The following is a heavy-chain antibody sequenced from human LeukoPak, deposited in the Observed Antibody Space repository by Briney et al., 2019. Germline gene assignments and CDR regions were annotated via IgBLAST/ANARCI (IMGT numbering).Heavy chain of an antibody. CDR1: GFTFDDYA. D-gene: IGHD1-1*01. CDR3: AKDLTTKPYYFDY. J-gene: IGHJ4*02. V-gene: IGHV3-9*01. CDR2: INWNSDII. Sequence: GGSLRLSCAASGFTFDDYAMHWVRQAPGKGLEWVSSINWNSDIIKYADSVKGRFTISRDNAKNSLYLQMSSLRTEDTALYYCAKDLTTKPYYFDYWGQGTLVTVSS.